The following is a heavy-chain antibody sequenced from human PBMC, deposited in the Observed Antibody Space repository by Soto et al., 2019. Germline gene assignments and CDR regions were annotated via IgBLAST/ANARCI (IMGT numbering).Heavy chain of an antibody. CDR3: ARDPRGTVVGYYYYAMDV. D-gene: IGHD1-1*01. Sequence: QVQLVQSGAEVKRPGASVKVSCKASGDTFNNHFLHWVRQAPGNGLEWMGMINPRSGSATYAQKCKDTGTITRETSTTTVHMEVTSLRSEDTATYYCARDPRGTVVGYYYYAMDVWGQGTTVTVSS. CDR1: GDTFNNHF. V-gene: IGHV1-46*02. J-gene: IGHJ6*02. CDR2: INPRSGSA.